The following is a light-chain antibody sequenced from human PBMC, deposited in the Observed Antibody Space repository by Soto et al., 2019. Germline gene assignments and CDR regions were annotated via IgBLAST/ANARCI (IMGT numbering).Light chain of an antibody. V-gene: IGKV3-20*01. CDR2: GGS. CDR1: QSVSSNY. J-gene: IGKJ1*01. Sequence: ELVLTQSPSTLSFSTGERVTLSCRASQSVSSNYLAWYQQKPGQAPRLLIYGGSSRATGIPDRFSGSGSGTDFTLTISRLEPEDFALYYCQAWTFGQGTKVDIK. CDR3: QAWT.